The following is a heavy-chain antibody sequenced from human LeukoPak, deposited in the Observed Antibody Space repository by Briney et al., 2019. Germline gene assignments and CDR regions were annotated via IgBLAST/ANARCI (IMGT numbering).Heavy chain of an antibody. D-gene: IGHD1-26*01. CDR3: AKDRESGSYSPFDY. CDR1: GFTFSSYG. CDR2: ISYDGSNK. J-gene: IGHJ4*02. Sequence: GGSLRLSCATSGFTFSSYGMHWVRQAPGKGLEWVAVISYDGSNKYYADSVKGRFTISRDNSKSTLYLQMNSLRAEDTAVYYCAKDRESGSYSPFDYWGQGTLVTVSS. V-gene: IGHV3-30*18.